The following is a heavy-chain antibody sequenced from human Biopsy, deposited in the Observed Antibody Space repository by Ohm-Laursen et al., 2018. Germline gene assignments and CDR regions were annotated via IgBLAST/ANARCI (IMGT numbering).Heavy chain of an antibody. Sequence: SVKVSCKTSGYTFPNFGISWVRQAPGRGLEWMGWISPYNGNGDYEKNFHGRVTLTADTSTSTVYMELRSPRSGDTAVYYCATSHYFESTGYAFDFWGQGTMVSVSS. D-gene: IGHD3-22*01. J-gene: IGHJ3*01. V-gene: IGHV1-18*01. CDR1: GYTFPNFG. CDR3: ATSHYFESTGYAFDF. CDR2: ISPYNGNG.